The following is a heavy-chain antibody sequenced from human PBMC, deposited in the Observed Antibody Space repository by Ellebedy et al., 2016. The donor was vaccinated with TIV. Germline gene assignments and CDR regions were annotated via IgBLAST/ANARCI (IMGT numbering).Heavy chain of an antibody. J-gene: IGHJ6*02. D-gene: IGHD3-10*01. CDR2: IYYSGST. CDR3: ARRKSNYYGSGSYPYGMDV. V-gene: IGHV4-39*01. CDR1: GGSISSSSYY. Sequence: MPSETLSLTCTVSGGSISSSSYYWGWIRQPPGKGLEWIGSIYYSGSTYYNPSLKSRVTISVDTSNNQFSLKLSSVTAADTAVYYCARRKSNYYGSGSYPYGMDVWGQGTTVTVSS.